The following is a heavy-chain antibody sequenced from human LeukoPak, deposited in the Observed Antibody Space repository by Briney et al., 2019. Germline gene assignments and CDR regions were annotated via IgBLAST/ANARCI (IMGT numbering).Heavy chain of an antibody. CDR2: INHSGST. D-gene: IGHD6-19*01. Sequence: SETLSLTCAVYGGSFSGYYWSWIRQPPGKGLEWIGEINHSGSTNYNPSLKSRVTISVDTSKNQFSLKLSSVTAADTAVYYCARVQWLVVRAFDYWGQGTLVTVSS. V-gene: IGHV4-34*01. J-gene: IGHJ4*02. CDR1: GGSFSGYY. CDR3: ARVQWLVVRAFDY.